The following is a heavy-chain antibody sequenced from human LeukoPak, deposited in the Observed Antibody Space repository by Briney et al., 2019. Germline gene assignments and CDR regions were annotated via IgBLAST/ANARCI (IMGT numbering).Heavy chain of an antibody. Sequence: GGSLRLSCAASGFTFSSYWMSWVRQAPGKGLEWVANIKQDGSEKYYVDSVKGRFTISRDNSKDSLYLQMNSLRREDTALYYCVKGDFWNGNYWDAFEVWGPGTMVTVSS. D-gene: IGHD3-3*01. CDR3: VKGDFWNGNYWDAFEV. V-gene: IGHV3-7*03. J-gene: IGHJ3*01. CDR2: IKQDGSEK. CDR1: GFTFSSYW.